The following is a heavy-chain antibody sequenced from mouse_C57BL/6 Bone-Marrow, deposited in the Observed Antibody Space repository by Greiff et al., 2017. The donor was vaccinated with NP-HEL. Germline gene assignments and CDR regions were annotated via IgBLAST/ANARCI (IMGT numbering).Heavy chain of an antibody. J-gene: IGHJ4*01. V-gene: IGHV2-9-1*01. CDR2: IWTGGGT. CDR1: GFSLTSYA. CDR3: SRKGPTIVTPYYAMDY. Sequence: VKLMESGPGLVAPSQSLSITCTVSGFSLTSYAISWVRQPPGKGLEWLGVIWTGGGTNYNSALKSRQSISKDNSKSQVFLKMNSLQTDDTARYYCSRKGPTIVTPYYAMDYWGQGTSVTVSS. D-gene: IGHD2-5*01.